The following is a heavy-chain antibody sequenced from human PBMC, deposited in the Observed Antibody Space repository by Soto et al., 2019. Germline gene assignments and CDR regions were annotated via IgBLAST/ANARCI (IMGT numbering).Heavy chain of an antibody. CDR1: GFSFSNYW. Sequence: GGSLRLSCAASGFSFSNYWMTWVRQAPGKGLEWVANIKNDGSDKYYGASVKGRFTISRDNAKNSLYLQMDSLRAEDTAVYYCARRERVSCGGDCYSKYFQYWGQGTLVTFSS. CDR3: ARRERVSCGGDCYSKYFQY. CDR2: IKNDGSDK. V-gene: IGHV3-7*01. J-gene: IGHJ1*01. D-gene: IGHD2-21*02.